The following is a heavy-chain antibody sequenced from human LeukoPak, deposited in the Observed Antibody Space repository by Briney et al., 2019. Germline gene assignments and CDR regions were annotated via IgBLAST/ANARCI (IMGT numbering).Heavy chain of an antibody. V-gene: IGHV3-74*01. CDR2: INSHGTLT. CDR1: GFTFRSSW. Sequence: GGSLRLSCAASGFTFRSSWMHWVRQLPGKGLVWVSRINSHGTLTTNADSVKGRFTISRDNAKNMLYLQMNSLRADDTAVYYCARNIGTDWGQGTLVTVSS. D-gene: IGHD1-14*01. J-gene: IGHJ4*02. CDR3: ARNIGTD.